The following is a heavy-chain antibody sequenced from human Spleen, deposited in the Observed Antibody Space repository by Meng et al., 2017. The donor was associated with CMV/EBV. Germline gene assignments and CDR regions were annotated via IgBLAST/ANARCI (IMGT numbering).Heavy chain of an antibody. V-gene: IGHV1-18*01. D-gene: IGHD6-13*01. J-gene: IGHJ4*02. CDR2: ISAYNGDT. Sequence: ASVKVSCKASGYTFTNFGISWVRQAPGQGLEWMGWISAYNGDTNFAQKLQGRVSMTTDTSTSTAYMELRSLTSDDTAVYFCARVGQYSSSWYNDYWGQGTLVTVSS. CDR3: ARVGQYSSSWYNDY. CDR1: GYTFTNFG.